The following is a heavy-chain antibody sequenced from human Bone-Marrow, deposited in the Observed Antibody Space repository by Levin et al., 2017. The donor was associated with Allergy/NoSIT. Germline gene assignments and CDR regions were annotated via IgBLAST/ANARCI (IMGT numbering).Heavy chain of an antibody. D-gene: IGHD3-22*01. V-gene: IGHV4-34*01. CDR3: ARGILQEGRNYDLLYYGMDV. CDR1: GESLRGHS. Sequence: SQTLSLPCAVYGESLRGHSWTWIRQSPGKGLDWIGEINSGGSTNYNPSLKSRVTISVDTSKKQFSLNLTSVTAADTAVYYCARGILQEGRNYDLLYYGMDVWGQGTTVTVSS. J-gene: IGHJ6*02. CDR2: INSGGST.